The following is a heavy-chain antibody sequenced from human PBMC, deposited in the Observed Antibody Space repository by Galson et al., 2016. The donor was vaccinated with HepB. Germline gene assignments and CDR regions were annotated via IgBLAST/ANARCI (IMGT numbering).Heavy chain of an antibody. CDR1: GFSFSSFW. CDR3: ARDTAKVTKPPDYFDY. J-gene: IGHJ4*02. D-gene: IGHD5-18*01. V-gene: IGHV3-7*01. CDR2: INQIGSEK. Sequence: SLRLSCAVSGFSFSSFWMSWVRQAPGKGLEWVANINQIGSEKYYVDSVKGRFTISRDNAKKSLYLQMHSLRAEDTAVYYCARDTAKVTKPPDYFDYWGQGTLVTVSS.